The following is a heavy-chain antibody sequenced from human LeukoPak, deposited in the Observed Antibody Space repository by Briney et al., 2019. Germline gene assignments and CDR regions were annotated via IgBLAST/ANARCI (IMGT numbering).Heavy chain of an antibody. J-gene: IGHJ4*02. Sequence: SVKVSCKASGGTFSSYTISWVRQAPGQGLEWMGRIIPILGIANYAQKFQGRVTITADKSTSTAYMELSSLRSEDTAVYYCASDLLCSGGSCPVDYWGQGTLVTVSS. CDR1: GGTFSSYT. V-gene: IGHV1-69*10. CDR2: IIPILGIA. CDR3: ASDLLCSGGSCPVDY. D-gene: IGHD2-15*01.